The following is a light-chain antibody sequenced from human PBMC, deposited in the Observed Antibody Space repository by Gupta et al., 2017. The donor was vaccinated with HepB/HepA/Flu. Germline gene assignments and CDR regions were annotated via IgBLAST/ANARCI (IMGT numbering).Light chain of an antibody. V-gene: IGKV4-1*01. CDR3: QRYYAAPLT. CDR2: WAS. CDR1: QSGLDISNGFNY. J-gene: IGKJ2*01. Sequence: DTLITHSPDSLSVSLCERATINCKSSQSGLDISNGFNYFAWYQQKPGQPPKLLIFWASSRHYGVPDRFSGRGSGTDFTLTISSMQTEDVAVYYCQRYYAAPLTFGEGTIMEIK.